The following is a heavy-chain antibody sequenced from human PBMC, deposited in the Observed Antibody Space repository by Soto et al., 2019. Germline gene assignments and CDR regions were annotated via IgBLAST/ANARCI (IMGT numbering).Heavy chain of an antibody. J-gene: IGHJ4*02. V-gene: IGHV4-4*07. D-gene: IGHD3-3*01. CDR3: ARDNNDFWSLYPLAFDY. CDR2: ISTSGNV. Sequence: ETLSLTCTVSGGSLTKYYWSWIRQPAGKGLEWIGRISTSGNVVSKASLRSRLTMSVDTSKNQFSLRLTSVTAADTAVYYCARDNNDFWSLYPLAFDYWGQGALVTVSS. CDR1: GGSLTKYY.